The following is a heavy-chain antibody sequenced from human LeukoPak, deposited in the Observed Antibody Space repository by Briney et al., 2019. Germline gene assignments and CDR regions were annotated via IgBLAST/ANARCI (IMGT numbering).Heavy chain of an antibody. J-gene: IGHJ4*02. V-gene: IGHV1-69*13. CDR3: SRGRRAYCSDGSCYSPLDY. CDR1: GGTFSSYA. Sequence: GASVKVSCKASGGTFSSYAISWVRQAPGQGLEWMGGIIPIFGTANYAQKFQGRVTITADESTSTAYIELRRLRSEDTAVYYFSRGRRAYCSDGSCYSPLDYWGQGTLVTVSS. CDR2: IIPIFGTA. D-gene: IGHD2-15*01.